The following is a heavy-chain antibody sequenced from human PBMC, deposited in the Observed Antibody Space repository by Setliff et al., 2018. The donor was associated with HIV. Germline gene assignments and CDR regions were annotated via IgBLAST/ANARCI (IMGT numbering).Heavy chain of an antibody. Sequence: GASVKVSCKIYGYTLSELSMHWVRQAPGQGLEWLGMINPRNGATTYAQEFQGRVTVTRDTSISTVYLDLTRLTSDDTAIYYCVRVAVTGRGLAYWGQGTRVTVSS. D-gene: IGHD6-19*01. V-gene: IGHV1-2*02. J-gene: IGHJ4*02. CDR1: GYTLSELS. CDR2: INPRNGAT. CDR3: VRVAVTGRGLAY.